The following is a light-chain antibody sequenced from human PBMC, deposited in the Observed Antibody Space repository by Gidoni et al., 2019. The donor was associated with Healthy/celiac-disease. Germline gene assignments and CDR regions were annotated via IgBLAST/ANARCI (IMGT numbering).Light chain of an antibody. CDR3: QQYNNWPPWT. V-gene: IGKV3-15*01. CDR2: GAS. J-gene: IGKJ1*01. CDR1: QRVSSN. Sequence: EIVMTQSPATLSVSPGARATLSCRASQRVSSNLAWYQQKPGQAPRLLIYGASTRATGIPARFSGSVSGTEFTLTISSLQSEDFAVYYCQQYNNWPPWTFGQGTKVEIK.